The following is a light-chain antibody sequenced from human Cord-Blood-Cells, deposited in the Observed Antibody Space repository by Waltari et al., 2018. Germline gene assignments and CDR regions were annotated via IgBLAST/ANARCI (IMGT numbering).Light chain of an antibody. Sequence: QSALTQPASVSGSPGQSITISCTGTSSDVGGYNYVSWYQQHPGKAPKLMIYDVSNRPSGVSNRFSGSKSGNTAYLTISGLQAEDEADYYCSSYTSSSTYVF. CDR3: SSYTSSSTYV. J-gene: IGLJ1*01. V-gene: IGLV2-14*01. CDR1: SSDVGGYNY. CDR2: DVS.